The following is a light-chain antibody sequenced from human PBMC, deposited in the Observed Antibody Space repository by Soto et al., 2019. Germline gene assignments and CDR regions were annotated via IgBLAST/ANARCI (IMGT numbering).Light chain of an antibody. Sequence: QYALTQPVSVSGSPGQSITISCTGTSSDVGGYNYVSWYQQHPGKVPRLMIYEVSNRPSGVSNRFSGSKSGNTASLTISGLQAEDDADYYCTSYTNSGTVVFGGGTKLTVL. CDR1: SSDVGGYNY. V-gene: IGLV2-14*01. CDR3: TSYTNSGTVV. CDR2: EVS. J-gene: IGLJ2*01.